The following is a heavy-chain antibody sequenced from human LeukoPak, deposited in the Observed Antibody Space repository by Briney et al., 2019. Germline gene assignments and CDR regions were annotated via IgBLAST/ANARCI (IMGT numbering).Heavy chain of an antibody. V-gene: IGHV5-51*01. D-gene: IGHD2-15*01. CDR1: GYSFTSYW. CDR3: ARLVGYCSGGSCYHFDY. Sequence: GESLKIFCKGFGYSFTSYWSCWGRQMPGKGLEGMGIIYPGDSDTRYSPSFQGQVTISADKSISTAYLQWSSLKASDTAMYYCARLVGYCSGGSCYHFDYWGQGTLVTVSS. CDR2: IYPGDSDT. J-gene: IGHJ4*02.